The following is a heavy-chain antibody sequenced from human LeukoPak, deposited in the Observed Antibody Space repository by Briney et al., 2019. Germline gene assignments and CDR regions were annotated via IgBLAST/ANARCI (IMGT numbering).Heavy chain of an antibody. J-gene: IGHJ3*02. CDR3: ARGRAFDI. Sequence: SETLSLTCAVYGGSFSGYYWSWIRQPPGKGLEWIGGINHSGSTNYNPSLKSRLTMSVDTSKNQFSLKLSSVTAADTAVYYCARGRAFDIWGQGTMVTVSS. CDR2: INHSGST. V-gene: IGHV4-34*01. CDR1: GGSFSGYY.